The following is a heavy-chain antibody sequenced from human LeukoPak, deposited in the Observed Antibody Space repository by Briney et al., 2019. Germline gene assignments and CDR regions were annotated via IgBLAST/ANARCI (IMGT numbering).Heavy chain of an antibody. V-gene: IGHV1-69*05. J-gene: IGHJ3*02. CDR2: IIPIFGTA. D-gene: IGHD6-6*01. CDR3: ARVGRIAARRSAFDI. Sequence: ASVKVSCKASGGTFSSYAISWVRRAPGQGLEWMGGIIPIFGTANYAQKFQGRVTITTDESTSTAYMELSSLRSEDTAVYYCARVGRIAARRSAFDIWGQGTMVTVSS. CDR1: GGTFSSYA.